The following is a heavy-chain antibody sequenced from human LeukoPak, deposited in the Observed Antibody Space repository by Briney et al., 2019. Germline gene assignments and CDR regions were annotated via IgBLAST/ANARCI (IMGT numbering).Heavy chain of an antibody. V-gene: IGHV4-34*01. CDR2: INHSGST. D-gene: IGHD3-22*01. CDR3: ASLYYYDSSGLKN. Sequence: SETLSLTCAVYGGSFSGYYWSWIRRPPGKGLEWIGEINHSGSTNYNPSLKSRVTISVDTSKNQFSLKLSSVTAADTAVYYCASLYYYDSSGLKNWGQGTLVTVSS. CDR1: GGSFSGYY. J-gene: IGHJ4*02.